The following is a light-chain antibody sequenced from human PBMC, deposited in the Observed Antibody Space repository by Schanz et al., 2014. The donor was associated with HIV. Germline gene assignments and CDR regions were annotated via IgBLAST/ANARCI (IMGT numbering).Light chain of an antibody. Sequence: IRITQSPSSLSASTGDRVTITCRASQSIGNSLAWFQLKPGRAPKLLIYSASRLQTGVPSTFSGTGSGTEFTLTINNLQPEDFATYYCQQYSSYSPTFGQGTKVEV. CDR2: SAS. CDR3: QQYSSYSPT. CDR1: QSIGNS. J-gene: IGKJ1*01. V-gene: IGKV1-5*03.